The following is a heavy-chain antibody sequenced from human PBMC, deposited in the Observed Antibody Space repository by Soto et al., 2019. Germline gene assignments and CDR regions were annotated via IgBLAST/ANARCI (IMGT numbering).Heavy chain of an antibody. CDR3: ASVNILTGYYLDF. D-gene: IGHD3-9*01. Sequence: PSETLSLTCTVSGGSISSSSYFWGWIRQPPGKGLEWIGSIYYSGGTYYNPSLKSRVTISVDTSKNQFSLKLSSVTAADTAVYYCASVNILTGYYLDFWGLGTLVTVSS. J-gene: IGHJ4*02. V-gene: IGHV4-39*01. CDR1: GGSISSSSYF. CDR2: IYYSGGT.